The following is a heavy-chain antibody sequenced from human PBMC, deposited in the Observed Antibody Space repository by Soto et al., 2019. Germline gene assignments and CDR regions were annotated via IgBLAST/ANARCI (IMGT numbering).Heavy chain of an antibody. Sequence: LRLSCAVSGLTVSGKKYVAWVRQAPGKGLEWVSGFYDLDGTYYADSLKGRFTTSGDSSRTIVYLQMNGLRPEDTAVYYCATWHLQEHAYDVWGQGTTVTVSS. CDR2: FYDLDGT. V-gene: IGHV3-53*01. CDR1: GLTVSGKKY. D-gene: IGHD4-4*01. J-gene: IGHJ3*01. CDR3: ATWHLQEHAYDV.